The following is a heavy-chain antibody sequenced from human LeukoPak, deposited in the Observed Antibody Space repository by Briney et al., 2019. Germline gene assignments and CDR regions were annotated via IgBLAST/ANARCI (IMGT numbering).Heavy chain of an antibody. Sequence: SETLSLTCAVYGGSFSGYYWSWIRQPPGKGLEWIGEINHSGSTNYNPSLKSRVTISVDTSKNQFSLKLSSVTAADTGVYYCARAVGAWGVVTAIYYFDYWGQGTLVTVSS. D-gene: IGHD2-21*02. CDR1: GGSFSGYY. CDR3: ARAVGAWGVVTAIYYFDY. V-gene: IGHV4-34*01. CDR2: INHSGST. J-gene: IGHJ4*02.